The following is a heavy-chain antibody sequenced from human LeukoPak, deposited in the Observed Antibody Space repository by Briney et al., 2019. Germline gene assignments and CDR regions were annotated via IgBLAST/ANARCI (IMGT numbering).Heavy chain of an antibody. D-gene: IGHD3-9*01. CDR2: ISWKSGTI. Sequence: GRSLRLSCAASGFTFDDYAMHWVRQPPGKGLEWVSSISWKSGTIGYADSVKGRFTISRDNAKNSLYLQMNSLRAEDTALYFCARGEYDILTGFFYFDYWGQGTLVTVSS. CDR3: ARGEYDILTGFFYFDY. J-gene: IGHJ4*02. V-gene: IGHV3-9*01. CDR1: GFTFDDYA.